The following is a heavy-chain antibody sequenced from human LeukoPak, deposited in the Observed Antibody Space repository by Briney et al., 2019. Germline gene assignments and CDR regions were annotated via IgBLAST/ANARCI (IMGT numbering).Heavy chain of an antibody. V-gene: IGHV3-23*01. CDR2: ISGSGGST. D-gene: IGHD1-26*01. J-gene: IGHJ6*03. CDR1: GFTFSSYA. Sequence: GGSLRLSCAASGFTFSSYAMSWVRQAPGKGLEWVSAISGSGGSTYYADSVKGRFTISRDNSKNTLYLQMNSLRAEDTAVYYCARAGQYSGTYDFYYMDVWGKGTSVTISS. CDR3: ARAGQYSGTYDFYYMDV.